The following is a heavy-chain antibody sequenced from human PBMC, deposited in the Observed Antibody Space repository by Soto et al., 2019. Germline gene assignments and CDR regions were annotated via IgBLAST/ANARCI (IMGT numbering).Heavy chain of an antibody. CDR1: GFTFSSYA. CDR2: ITGGYDT. V-gene: IGHV3-23*01. D-gene: IGHD2-8*02. Sequence: GGSLRLSCAASGFTFSSYAMSWVRQAPVKGLEWVSAITGGYDTYYADSVKGRFTISRDNSKNTLYLQMNSLRAEDTAVYYCARAAGHCAGGPCYPNWFDPWGQGTLVTVSS. J-gene: IGHJ5*02. CDR3: ARAAGHCAGGPCYPNWFDP.